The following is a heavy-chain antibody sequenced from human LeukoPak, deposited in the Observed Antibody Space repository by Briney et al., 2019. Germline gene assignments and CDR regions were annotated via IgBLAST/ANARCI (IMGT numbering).Heavy chain of an antibody. CDR2: IYYSGST. V-gene: IGHV4-39*01. CDR3: ARRGYYYDSSGPGQWFDP. J-gene: IGHJ5*02. D-gene: IGHD3-22*01. Sequence: SEALSLTCTASGGSISSSSYYWGWIRQPPGKGLEWIGSIYYSGSTYYNPSLKSRVTISVDTSKNQFSLKLSSVTAADTAVYYCARRGYYYDSSGPGQWFDPWGQGTLVTVSS. CDR1: GGSISSSSYY.